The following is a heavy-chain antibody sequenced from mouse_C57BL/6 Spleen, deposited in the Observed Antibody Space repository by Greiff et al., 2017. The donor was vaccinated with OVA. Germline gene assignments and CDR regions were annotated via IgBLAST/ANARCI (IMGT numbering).Heavy chain of an antibody. V-gene: IGHV5-17*01. Sequence: EVKLMESGGGLVKPGGSLKLSCAASGFTFSDYGMHWVRQAPEKGLEWVAYISSGSSTIYYADTVKGRFTISRDNAKNTLFLQMTSLRSEDTAMYYCAIYYGSSSYAMDYWGQGTSVTVSS. CDR1: GFTFSDYG. J-gene: IGHJ4*01. CDR2: ISSGSSTI. CDR3: AIYYGSSSYAMDY. D-gene: IGHD1-1*01.